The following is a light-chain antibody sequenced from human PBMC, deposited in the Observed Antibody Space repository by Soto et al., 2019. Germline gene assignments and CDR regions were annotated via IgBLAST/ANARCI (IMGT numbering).Light chain of an antibody. CDR3: QQRNKWPPVT. CDR2: DAS. V-gene: IGKV3-11*01. CDR1: PSVINS. Sequence: ESLLTQSPATLSLSPGEISTLSCRSSPSVINSLAWYQHKPGQAPRLLIYDASNRATGVPTRFSGSGSGTDFTLTISSLEPEDFAVYYCQQRNKWPPVTFGGGTKVDIK. J-gene: IGKJ4*01.